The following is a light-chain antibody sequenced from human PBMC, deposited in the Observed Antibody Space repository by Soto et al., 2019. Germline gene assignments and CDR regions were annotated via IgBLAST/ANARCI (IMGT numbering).Light chain of an antibody. CDR1: SGHSSYA. V-gene: IGLV4-69*01. CDR3: QTWGTGIVL. J-gene: IGLJ2*01. CDR2: LNNDGSH. Sequence: QTVLTQSPSASASLGASVKLTCTLSSGHSSYAIAWHQQQPEKGPRYLMKLNNDGSHSKGDGIPDRFSGSRSGAERYLTSSSLQSEDEADYYCQTWGTGIVLFGGGTKVTVL.